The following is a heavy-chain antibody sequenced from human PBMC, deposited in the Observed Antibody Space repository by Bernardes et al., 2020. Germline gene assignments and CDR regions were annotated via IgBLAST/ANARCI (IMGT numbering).Heavy chain of an antibody. CDR1: GFPFSNYW. V-gene: IGHV3-74*01. D-gene: IGHD2-8*02. Sequence: GGSLRLSCAASGFPFSNYWMHWVRQAPGKGLVWVSRINTDGSSTSYADSVKGRFTISRDNAKNTLYLQMNSLRAEDTAVYYCARVRVVGAGGGWFDPRGQGTLVTVSS. CDR2: INTDGSST. J-gene: IGHJ5*02. CDR3: ARVRVVGAGGGWFDP.